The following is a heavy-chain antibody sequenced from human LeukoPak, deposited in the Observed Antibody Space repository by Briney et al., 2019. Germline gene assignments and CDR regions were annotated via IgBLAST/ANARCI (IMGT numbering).Heavy chain of an antibody. J-gene: IGHJ6*02. CDR3: ARGFPYDDTTEGYYYLMDV. V-gene: IGHV3-30*03. CDR2: ISYDGSNK. Sequence: GGSLRLSCAASGFTFSSYGMHWVRQAPGKGLEWVAVISYDGSNKYYADSVKGRFTISRDNSKNTLYLQMNSLRAEDTAVYFCARGFPYDDTTEGYYYLMDVWGQGTTVTVSS. CDR1: GFTFSSYG. D-gene: IGHD4-17*01.